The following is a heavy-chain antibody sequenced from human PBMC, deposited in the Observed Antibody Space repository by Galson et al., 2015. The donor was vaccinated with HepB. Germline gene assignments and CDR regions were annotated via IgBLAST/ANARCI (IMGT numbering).Heavy chain of an antibody. D-gene: IGHD7-27*01. V-gene: IGHV1-46*01. Sequence: SVKVSCKASGYTFTNYYIHWVRQAPGQGLEWMGIINPNGGTRSLAQKFQGRVTVTSDTSTNTVYMELSSLRSEDTAVYYCARDIRPNWGWRACDYWGRGTLVSVSS. J-gene: IGHJ4*02. CDR3: ARDIRPNWGWRACDY. CDR2: INPNGGTR. CDR1: GYTFTNYY.